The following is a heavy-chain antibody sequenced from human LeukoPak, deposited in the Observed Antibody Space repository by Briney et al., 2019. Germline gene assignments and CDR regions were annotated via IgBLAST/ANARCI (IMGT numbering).Heavy chain of an antibody. J-gene: IGHJ4*02. CDR3: ARGEYYYDSSGYSDFDY. D-gene: IGHD3-22*01. V-gene: IGHV1-2*04. CDR2: INPNSGGT. Sequence: EASVKVSCKASGYTFTGYYMHWVRQAPGQGLEWMGWINPNSGGTNYAQKFQGWVTMTRDTSISTAYMELSRLRSDDTAVYYCARGEYYYDSSGYSDFDYWGQGTLVTVSS. CDR1: GYTFTGYY.